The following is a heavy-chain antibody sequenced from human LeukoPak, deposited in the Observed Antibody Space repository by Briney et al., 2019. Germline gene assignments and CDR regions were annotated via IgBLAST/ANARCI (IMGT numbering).Heavy chain of an antibody. V-gene: IGHV1-69*13. CDR2: IIPIFGTA. Sequence: SVKVSCKASGGTFSSYAISWVRQAPGQGLEWMGGIIPIFGTANYAQKFQGRVTITADESTSTAYMELSSLRSEDTAVYYCARDNYSNYGYFDYWGQGTLVTVSS. CDR3: ARDNYSNYGYFDY. CDR1: GGTFSSYA. D-gene: IGHD4-11*01. J-gene: IGHJ4*02.